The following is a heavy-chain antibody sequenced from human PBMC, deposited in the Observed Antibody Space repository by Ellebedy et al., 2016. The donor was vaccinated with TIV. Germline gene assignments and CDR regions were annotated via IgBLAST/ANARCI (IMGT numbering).Heavy chain of an antibody. CDR3: ATVTSYDYVWGSYRSHVDY. CDR1: GFTFSDYY. Sequence: LSLTCAASGFTFSDYYMSWIRQAPGKGLEWVSYISSSSGYTKYADSVKGRFTISRDNAKNSLYLQMNSLRAEDTAVYYCATVTSYDYVWGSYRSHVDYWGQGTLVTVSS. D-gene: IGHD3-16*02. V-gene: IGHV3-11*05. CDR2: ISSSSGYT. J-gene: IGHJ4*02.